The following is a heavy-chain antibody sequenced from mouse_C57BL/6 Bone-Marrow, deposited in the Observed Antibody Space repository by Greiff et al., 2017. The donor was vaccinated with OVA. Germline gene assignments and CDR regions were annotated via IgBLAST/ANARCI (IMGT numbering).Heavy chain of an antibody. CDR3: ARANYDSD. V-gene: IGHV1-82*01. J-gene: IGHJ2*01. CDR2: IYPGDGDT. Sequence: VKLMESGPELVKPGASVKISCKASGYAFSSSWMNWVKQRPGKGLEWIGRIYPGDGDTNYNGKFKGKATLTADKSSSTAYMPLSSLTSEDSAFYFCARANYDSDWGQGTTLTVSS. CDR1: GYAFSSSW. D-gene: IGHD2-4*01.